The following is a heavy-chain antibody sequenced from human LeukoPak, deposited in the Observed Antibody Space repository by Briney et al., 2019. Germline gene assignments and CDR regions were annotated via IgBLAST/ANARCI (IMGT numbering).Heavy chain of an antibody. CDR2: IYYSGST. V-gene: IGHV4-59*01. J-gene: IGHJ4*02. D-gene: IGHD6-19*01. Sequence: SETLSLTCTVSGGSISSYYWSWIRQPPGKGLEWIGYIYYSGSTNYNPSLKSRVTISVDTSKNQFSLKLSSVTAADTAVYYCAREGRQWLVRGFDYWGQGTLVTVCS. CDR1: GGSISSYY. CDR3: AREGRQWLVRGFDY.